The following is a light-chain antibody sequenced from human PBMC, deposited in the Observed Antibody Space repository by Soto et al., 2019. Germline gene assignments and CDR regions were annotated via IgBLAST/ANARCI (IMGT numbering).Light chain of an antibody. CDR2: RND. V-gene: IGLV1-47*01. Sequence: QSVLTQPPSVSGTPGQRVTISCSGSIANIGNNYVYSFQQLPGTAPKVLSNRNDQRPSGVPDRFSGSKSGTSASLAISGLRYEDEAEYYCAAWDDTVRSYVFGTGTKLTVL. J-gene: IGLJ1*01. CDR3: AAWDDTVRSYV. CDR1: IANIGNNY.